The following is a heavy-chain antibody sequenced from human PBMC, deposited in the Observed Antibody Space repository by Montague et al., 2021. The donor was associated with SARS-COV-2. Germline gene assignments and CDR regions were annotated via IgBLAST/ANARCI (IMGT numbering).Heavy chain of an antibody. CDR1: GGSFSGYY. V-gene: IGHV4-34*01. CDR2: INHSGST. J-gene: IGHJ6*02. D-gene: IGHD3-10*01. Sequence: SETLSLTCAVYGGSFSGYYWSWIRQPPWKGLEWIGEINHSGSTNYNPSLKSRVTISVDTSKNQFSLKLSSVTAADTAVYYCARVRDYGSGNSLCMDVWGQGTTVTVSS. CDR3: ARVRDYGSGNSLCMDV.